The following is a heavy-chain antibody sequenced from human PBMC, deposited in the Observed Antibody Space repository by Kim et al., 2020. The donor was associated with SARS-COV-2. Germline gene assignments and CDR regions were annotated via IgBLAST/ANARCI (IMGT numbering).Heavy chain of an antibody. CDR3: AKTPCSSSSCYFDY. CDR1: GFTFRSYA. J-gene: IGHJ4*02. D-gene: IGHD2-2*01. V-gene: IGHV3-23*01. CDR2: ISGNGAST. Sequence: GGSLRLSCAASGFTFRSYAMNWVRQAPGRGLEWVSTISGNGASTYYADSVKGRFTISRDNSKNTLFLQMNSLRAEDTAIYYCAKTPCSSSSCYFDYWGQGTLVTVSS.